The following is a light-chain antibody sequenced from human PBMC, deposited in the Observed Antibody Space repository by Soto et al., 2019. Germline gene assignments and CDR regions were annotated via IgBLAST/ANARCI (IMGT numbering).Light chain of an antibody. J-gene: IGLJ1*01. CDR1: SSDVGGYKY. CDR2: DIR. V-gene: IGLV2-14*03. Sequence: QSVLTQPASVSGSPGQSITISCTGTSSDVGGYKYVSWYQQHPGKAPKLMIYDIRNRPSGVSNRFSGSKSGNTASLTISGLQAEDEADYYCSSYTSSSTRVFGPGTKLTAL. CDR3: SSYTSSSTRV.